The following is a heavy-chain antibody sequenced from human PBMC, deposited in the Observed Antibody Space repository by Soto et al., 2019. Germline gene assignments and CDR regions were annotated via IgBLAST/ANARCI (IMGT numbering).Heavy chain of an antibody. J-gene: IGHJ4*02. D-gene: IGHD5-12*01. CDR3: ARVRTYSGYDYDY. CDR1: GFTFSSYE. Sequence: GGSLRLSCAASGFTFSSYEMNWVRQAPGKGLEWVSYISSSGSTIYYADSVKGRFTISRDNAKNSLYLQMNSLRAEDTAVYYCARVRTYSGYDYDYWGQGTLVTVSS. V-gene: IGHV3-48*03. CDR2: ISSSGSTI.